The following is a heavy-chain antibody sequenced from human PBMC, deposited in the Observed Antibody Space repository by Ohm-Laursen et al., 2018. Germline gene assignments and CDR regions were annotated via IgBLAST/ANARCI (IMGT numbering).Heavy chain of an antibody. D-gene: IGHD3-16*01. Sequence: SLRLSCSASGFTFYNYAMHWVRQAPGQGLEWVSGISWNNGYIGYADSVRGRFTISRDNAKNSLYLQMNSLRAEDTALYYCAKVEGYAGAHWGQGTLVTVSS. V-gene: IGHV3-9*01. CDR1: GFTFYNYA. J-gene: IGHJ4*02. CDR3: AKVEGYAGAH. CDR2: ISWNNGYI.